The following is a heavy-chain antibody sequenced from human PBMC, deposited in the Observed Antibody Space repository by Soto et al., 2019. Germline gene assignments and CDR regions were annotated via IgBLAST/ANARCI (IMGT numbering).Heavy chain of an antibody. J-gene: IGHJ6*01. Sequence: EVQLVESGGGLVQPGESLRLSCAASGFTFSGSAMHWVRQAPGKGLEWVGGISSKPNNYATAYAASVKGRFSISRDDSKTTAYLQVNGLKTEDTAVYYCSGGQNDYNYYYYYPMDVWGRGTTVTVSS. D-gene: IGHD4-4*01. CDR2: ISSKPNNYAT. CDR1: GFTFSGSA. CDR3: SGGQNDYNYYYYYPMDV. V-gene: IGHV3-73*02.